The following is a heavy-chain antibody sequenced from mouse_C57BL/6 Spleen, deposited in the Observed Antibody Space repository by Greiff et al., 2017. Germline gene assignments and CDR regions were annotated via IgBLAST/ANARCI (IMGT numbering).Heavy chain of an antibody. D-gene: IGHD2-1*01. CDR1: GYTFTSYW. CDR2: IDPSDSYT. V-gene: IGHV1-69*01. Sequence: QVQLQQPGAELVMPGASVKLSCKASGYTFTSYWMHWVKQRPGQGLEWIGHIDPSDSYTNYNQKFKGKSTLAVDKSSSTAYMQLSSLTSEDSAVYYCAEIYYGNGAMDYWGQGTSVTVSS. CDR3: AEIYYGNGAMDY. J-gene: IGHJ4*01.